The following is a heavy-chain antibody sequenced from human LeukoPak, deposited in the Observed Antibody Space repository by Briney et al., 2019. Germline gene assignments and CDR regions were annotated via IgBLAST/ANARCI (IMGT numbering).Heavy chain of an antibody. J-gene: IGHJ3*02. CDR3: AREYSDSWYETVFDI. CDR2: MYTSGST. V-gene: IGHV4-4*08. CDR1: GGSISSYY. D-gene: IGHD6-13*01. Sequence: SETLSLTCSVSGGSISSYYCIWIRQPPGKGLECIGRMYTSGSTSYNPSLKSRVTISVDTSKNQFSLKLSSVTAADTAVYYCAREYSDSWYETVFDIWGQGTMVTVSS.